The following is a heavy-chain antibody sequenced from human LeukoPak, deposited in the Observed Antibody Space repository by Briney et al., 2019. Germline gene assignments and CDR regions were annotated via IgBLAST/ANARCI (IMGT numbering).Heavy chain of an antibody. CDR3: ARGNIGYCSSTSCYRGWGFDP. Sequence: ASVKVSCKASGYTFTSYDINWVRQATGQGLEWMGWMNPNSGNTGYAQKFQGRVTVTRNTSISTAYMELSSLRSEDTAVYYCARGNIGYCSSTSCYRGWGFDPWGQGTLVTVSS. D-gene: IGHD2-2*02. CDR1: GYTFTSYD. V-gene: IGHV1-8*01. CDR2: MNPNSGNT. J-gene: IGHJ5*02.